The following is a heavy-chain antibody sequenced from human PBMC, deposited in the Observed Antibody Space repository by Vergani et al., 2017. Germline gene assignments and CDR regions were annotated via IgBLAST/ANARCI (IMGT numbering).Heavy chain of an antibody. CDR2: IYHSGST. D-gene: IGHD3-10*01. CDR3: ARAVVRGVTSRWFDP. V-gene: IGHV4-30-2*01. J-gene: IGHJ5*02. CDR1: GGSISSGGYS. Sequence: QLQLQESGSGLVKPSQTLSLTCAVSGGSISSGGYSWSWLRQPPGKGLEWIGYIYHSGSTYYNPSLKSRVTISVDRSKNQFSLKLSSVTAADTAVYYCARAVVRGVTSRWFDPWGQGTLVTVSS.